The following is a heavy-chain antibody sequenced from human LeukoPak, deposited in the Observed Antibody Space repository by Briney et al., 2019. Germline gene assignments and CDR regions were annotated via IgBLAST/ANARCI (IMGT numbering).Heavy chain of an antibody. V-gene: IGHV4-34*01. CDR1: GGSFSGYY. CDR2: INHSGST. CDR3: ARELVRYDFWGGYYIDAFDI. D-gene: IGHD3-3*01. J-gene: IGHJ3*02. Sequence: KASETLSLTCAVYGGSFSGYYWSWIRQPPGKGLEWIGEINHSGSTNYNPSLKSRVTISVDTSKNQFSLKLSSVTAADTAVYYCARELVRYDFWGGYYIDAFDIWGQGTMVTVSS.